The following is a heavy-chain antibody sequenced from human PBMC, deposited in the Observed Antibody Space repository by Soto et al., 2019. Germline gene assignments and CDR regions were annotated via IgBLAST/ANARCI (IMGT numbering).Heavy chain of an antibody. CDR1: GGSISGSYYY. Sequence: KPSETLSLTCAVSGGSISGSYYYWGWLRQSPGRGPEWIGSVFYTGFTSYNPSLESRVSVSVDTSKNQFSLKVSAVTAADTPVYYCASSQKGYNWNYFDHWGQGALVTVSS. D-gene: IGHD1-20*01. V-gene: IGHV4-39*01. CDR2: VFYTGFT. J-gene: IGHJ4*02. CDR3: ASSQKGYNWNYFDH.